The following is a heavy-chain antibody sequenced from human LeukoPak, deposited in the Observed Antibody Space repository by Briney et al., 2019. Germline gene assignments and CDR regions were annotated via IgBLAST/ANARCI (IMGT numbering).Heavy chain of an antibody. J-gene: IGHJ3*02. V-gene: IGHV3-49*03. CDR3: TSPSGSYGVDDAFDI. CDR1: GFTFDDYG. CDR2: IRSKAYGGTT. Sequence: GGSLRLSCAASGFTFDDYGMSWFRQAPGKGLEWVGFIRSKAYGGTTEYAASVKGRFTISRDDSKSIAYLQMNSLKTEDTAVYYCTSPSGSYGVDDAFDIWGQGTMVTVSS. D-gene: IGHD1-26*01.